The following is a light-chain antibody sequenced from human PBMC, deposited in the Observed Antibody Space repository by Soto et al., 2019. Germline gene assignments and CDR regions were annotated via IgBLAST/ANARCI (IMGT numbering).Light chain of an antibody. CDR3: NSYTSSSTHV. V-gene: IGLV2-14*03. J-gene: IGLJ1*01. CDR1: SSDVGGYNY. Sequence: QSVLTQPASVSRSPGQSIPISCTGTSSDVGGYNYVSWYQQHPGKAPKLIISDVSNRPSGVSNRFSGSKSGNTASLTISGLQAEDEADYYCNSYTSSSTHVFGTGTKVTVL. CDR2: DVS.